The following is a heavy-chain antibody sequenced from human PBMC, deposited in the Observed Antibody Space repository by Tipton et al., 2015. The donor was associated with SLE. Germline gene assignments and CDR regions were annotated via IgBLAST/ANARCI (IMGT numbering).Heavy chain of an antibody. V-gene: IGHV4-34*01. J-gene: IGHJ3*02. Sequence: TLSLTCAVYGKSFSDYSWSWIRQPPGKGLEWIGEINHSGSTNYNPSLKSRLTISVDTSKNQFSLKLSSVTAADTAVYYCAREYSGSYDIWGQGTMVTVSS. D-gene: IGHD1-26*01. CDR1: GKSFSDYS. CDR2: INHSGST. CDR3: AREYSGSYDI.